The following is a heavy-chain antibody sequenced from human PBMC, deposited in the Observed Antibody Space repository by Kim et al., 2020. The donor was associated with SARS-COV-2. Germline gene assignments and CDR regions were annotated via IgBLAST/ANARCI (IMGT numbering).Heavy chain of an antibody. CDR1: GDSISRYNYY. D-gene: IGHD3-3*01. Sequence: SETLSLTCTVSGDSISRYNYYWNRLRQRKGQGLEWVVNIYYSGSTFSNPSLKSRVTISVDTNKNQFSLGLSSVAAADTAECYCAASVRVFVSLRVVIWG. J-gene: IGHJ3*02. CDR2: IYYSGST. V-gene: IGHV4-39*01. CDR3: AASVRVFVSLRVVI.